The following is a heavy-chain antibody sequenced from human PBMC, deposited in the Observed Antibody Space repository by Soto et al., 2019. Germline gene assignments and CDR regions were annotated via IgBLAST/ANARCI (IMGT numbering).Heavy chain of an antibody. CDR3: ARERVGHSAMDV. Sequence: QVQLQELGPGLVKPSETLSLMCTVSGGSITNYYWSWIRQSPAKGLEWIGYVSDSGSTKYNPSLKCRVTISVDTSKNQFSLKLTSLTAADTAVYYCARERVGHSAMDVWGQGTTVTVSS. CDR2: VSDSGST. CDR1: GGSITNYY. V-gene: IGHV4-59*12. D-gene: IGHD1-26*01. J-gene: IGHJ6*02.